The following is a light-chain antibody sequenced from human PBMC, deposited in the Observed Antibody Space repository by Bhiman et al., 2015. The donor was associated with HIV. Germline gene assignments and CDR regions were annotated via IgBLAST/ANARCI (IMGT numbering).Light chain of an antibody. Sequence: QSVLTQPPSVSGAPGQRVTISCTGSSSNIGAGYDVHWYQQLPGTAPKLVIYGNNNRPSGVPDRFSGSKSGTSASLAITGLQAEDEADYYCQSYDSSLSIWVFGGGTKLTVL. CDR3: QSYDSSLSIWV. V-gene: IGLV1-40*01. CDR2: GNN. J-gene: IGLJ3*02. CDR1: SSNIGAGYD.